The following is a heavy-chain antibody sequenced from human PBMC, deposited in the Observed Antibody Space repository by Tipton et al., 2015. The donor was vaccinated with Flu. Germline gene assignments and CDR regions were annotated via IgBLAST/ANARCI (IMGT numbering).Heavy chain of an antibody. V-gene: IGHV4-38-2*02. D-gene: IGHD2-8*02. J-gene: IGHJ5*02. Sequence: TLSLTCTVSGYSISSGFYWGWIRQPPGKGLEWIGNIYHSGSTFYNPSLKSRVTISVDTSKNQFSLKLSSLTAADSAVYFCARGASSGWFDPWGQGTLVTVSS. CDR1: GYSISSGFY. CDR3: ARGASSGWFDP. CDR2: IYHSGST.